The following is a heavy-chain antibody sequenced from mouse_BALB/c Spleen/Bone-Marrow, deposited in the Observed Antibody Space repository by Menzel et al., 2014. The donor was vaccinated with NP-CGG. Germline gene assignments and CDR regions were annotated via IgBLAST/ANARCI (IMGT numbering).Heavy chain of an antibody. D-gene: IGHD1-1*01. Sequence: EVQLVESGPELVKPGASVKISCQASGYSFTGYFMNWVKQSHGKSLEWIGRINPYNGDTFYNQKFKGKATLTVDKSSSTAHMELLSLTSEDSAAYYCGRSGYYGSSYFDVWGAGTTVTVSS. CDR2: INPYNGDT. CDR3: GRSGYYGSSYFDV. CDR1: GYSFTGYF. V-gene: IGHV1-37*01. J-gene: IGHJ1*01.